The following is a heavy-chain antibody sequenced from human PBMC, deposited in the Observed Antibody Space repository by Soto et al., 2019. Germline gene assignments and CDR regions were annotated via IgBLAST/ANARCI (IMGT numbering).Heavy chain of an antibody. CDR1: GDSITSYN. J-gene: IGHJ5*01. Sequence: SETLSLTCTVSGDSITSYNWNWLRQPPGKALEWIGYVYSSGSTNYNPSLKSRVTISVDTSRNQFSLKVNSVTAADTAVYYCAIRAVVAVTGRLHRWLYSWGQGILVTVS. CDR3: AIRAVVAVTGRLHRWLYS. V-gene: IGHV4-59*01. D-gene: IGHD2-21*01. CDR2: VYSSGST.